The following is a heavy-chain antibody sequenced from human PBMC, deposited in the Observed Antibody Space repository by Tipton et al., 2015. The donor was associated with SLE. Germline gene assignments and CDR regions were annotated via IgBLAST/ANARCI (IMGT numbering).Heavy chain of an antibody. CDR2: IWYDGKNE. Sequence: SLRLSCAASGFTFSNYGMHWVRQAPGKGLEWVAAIWYDGKNEYYPDSVKGRFTLSRDNSEDTLYLQMDSLRAEDTAIYYCAKEGAGRCSDGVFYKTPYFDHWGQGTLVTVTS. V-gene: IGHV3-33*06. CDR1: GFTFSNYG. CDR3: AKEGAGRCSDGVFYKTPYFDH. J-gene: IGHJ4*02. D-gene: IGHD2-15*01.